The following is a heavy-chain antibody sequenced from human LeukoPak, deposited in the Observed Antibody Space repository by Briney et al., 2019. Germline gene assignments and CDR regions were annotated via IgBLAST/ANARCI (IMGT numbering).Heavy chain of an antibody. V-gene: IGHV4-4*02. D-gene: IGHD6-13*01. Sequence: PSETLSLTCAVSGGSISSSNWWSWVRQPPGKGLEWIGAVYHSGSTNYNPSLKSRVTISVDKSKNQFSLKLSSVTAADTAVYYCARDKAKAAGSYYYYYGMDVWGQGTTVTVSS. CDR1: GGSISSSNW. CDR2: VYHSGST. CDR3: ARDKAKAAGSYYYYYGMDV. J-gene: IGHJ6*02.